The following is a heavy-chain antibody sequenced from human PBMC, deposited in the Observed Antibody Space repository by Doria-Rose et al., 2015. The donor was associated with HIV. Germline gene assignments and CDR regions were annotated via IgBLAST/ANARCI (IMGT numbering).Heavy chain of an antibody. D-gene: IGHD6-13*01. Sequence: ESGPVLVKPTETLTLICTVSGVSLSSPGMGVSWIRQHPGKALEWLANIFSDDERSYKTSPKSRLTISRGTSKRQVVLTVTDMDPVDTATYYCARIKSSRWYHKYYFDFWGQGTLVIVSA. V-gene: IGHV2-26*01. CDR2: IFSDDER. CDR3: ARIKSSRWYHKYYFDF. CDR1: GVSLSSPGMG. J-gene: IGHJ4*02.